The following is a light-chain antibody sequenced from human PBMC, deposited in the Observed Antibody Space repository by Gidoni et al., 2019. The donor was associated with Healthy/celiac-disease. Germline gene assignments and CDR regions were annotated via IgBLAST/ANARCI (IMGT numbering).Light chain of an antibody. J-gene: IGKJ5*01. CDR3: QQRSNWPPIT. Sequence: VLTQTPATLSLSPGERATLSCRASQSVSSYLAWYHQKHGQAPRLLIYDASTRATASPARFRGSGSGTAFTPPISSLEPEDFAVFYCQQRSNWPPITFGQGTRLEIK. CDR1: QSVSSY. V-gene: IGKV3-11*01. CDR2: DAS.